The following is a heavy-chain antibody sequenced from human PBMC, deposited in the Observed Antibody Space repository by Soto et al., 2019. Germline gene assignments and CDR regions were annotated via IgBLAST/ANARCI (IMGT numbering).Heavy chain of an antibody. CDR1: GFTFSSYA. CDR2: ISGSGGST. Sequence: GGSLRLSCAASGFTFSSYAMSWVRQAPGKGLEWVSAISGSGGSTYYADSVKGRFTISRDNSKNTLYLQMNSLRAEDTAVYYCAKVKEAMIVVVIADNYFDYWGQGTLVTVSS. J-gene: IGHJ4*02. D-gene: IGHD3-22*01. V-gene: IGHV3-23*01. CDR3: AKVKEAMIVVVIADNYFDY.